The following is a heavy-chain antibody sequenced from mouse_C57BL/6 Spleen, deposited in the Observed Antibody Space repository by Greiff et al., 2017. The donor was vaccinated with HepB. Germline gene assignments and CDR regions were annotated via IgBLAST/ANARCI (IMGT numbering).Heavy chain of an antibody. D-gene: IGHD1-1*01. CDR2: IDPANGNT. CDR3: VLIYYYGSSYVGDAMDY. J-gene: IGHJ4*01. Sequence: VQLQQSVAELVRPGASVKLSCTASGFNIKNTYMHWVKQRPEQGLEWIGRIDPANGNTKYAPKFQGKATITADTSSNTAYLQLSSLTSEDTAIYYCVLIYYYGSSYVGDAMDYWGQGTSFTVSS. V-gene: IGHV14-3*01. CDR1: GFNIKNTY.